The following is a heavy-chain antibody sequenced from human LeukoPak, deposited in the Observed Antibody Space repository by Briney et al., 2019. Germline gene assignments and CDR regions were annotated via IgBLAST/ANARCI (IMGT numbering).Heavy chain of an antibody. D-gene: IGHD5-24*01. Sequence: WASVKVSCKASGYTFTGYYMHWVRQAPGQGLERMGWINPNSGGTNYAQKFQGRVTMTRDTSISTAYMELSRLRSDDTAVYYCASVEMATMEMDYWGQGTLVTVSS. CDR2: INPNSGGT. J-gene: IGHJ4*02. V-gene: IGHV1-2*02. CDR3: ASVEMATMEMDY. CDR1: GYTFTGYY.